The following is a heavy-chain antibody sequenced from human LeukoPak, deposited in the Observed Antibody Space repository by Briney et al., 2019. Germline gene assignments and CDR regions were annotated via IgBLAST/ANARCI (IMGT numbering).Heavy chain of an antibody. V-gene: IGHV4-30-4*08. CDR3: ARGRGVVVAATSGWFDP. D-gene: IGHD2-15*01. CDR1: GGSISSGDYY. Sequence: SGTLSLTCTVSGGSISSGDYYWSWIRQPPGKGREWIGYIYYSGSTYYNPSLKSRVTISVDTSKNQFSLKLSSVTAADTAVYYWARGRGVVVAATSGWFDPWGQGTLVTVSS. J-gene: IGHJ5*02. CDR2: IYYSGST.